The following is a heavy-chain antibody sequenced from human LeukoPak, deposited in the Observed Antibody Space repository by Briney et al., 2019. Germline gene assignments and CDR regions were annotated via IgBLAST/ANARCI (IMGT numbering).Heavy chain of an antibody. Sequence: PGGSLRLSCAASGFTVSRNYMSWVRQAPGKGLEWVSVIYSDGSTYHADSVKGRFTISRDNSKNTLYLQMNSLRAEDTAAYYCAKGYYFDILSGYSSLDSWGQGTLVTVSS. CDR3: AKGYYFDILSGYSSLDS. CDR1: GFTVSRNY. V-gene: IGHV3-53*05. D-gene: IGHD3-9*01. CDR2: IYSDGST. J-gene: IGHJ4*02.